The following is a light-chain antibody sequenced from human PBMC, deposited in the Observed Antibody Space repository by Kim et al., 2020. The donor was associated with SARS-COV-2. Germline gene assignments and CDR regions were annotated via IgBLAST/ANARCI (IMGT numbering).Light chain of an antibody. J-gene: IGLJ1*01. CDR1: SRDVGSYNR. CDR2: EVS. V-gene: IGLV2-18*02. Sequence: GQSVTSSCTGTSRDVGSYNRVSWYQQPPGTAPKLIIYEVSNRPSGVPDRFSGSKSGNTASLTISGLQAEDEADYYCSSYTTSNTGVFGTGTKVTVL. CDR3: SSYTTSNTGV.